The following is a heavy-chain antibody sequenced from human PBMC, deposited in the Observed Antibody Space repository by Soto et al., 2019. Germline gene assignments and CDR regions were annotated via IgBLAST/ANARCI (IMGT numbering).Heavy chain of an antibody. Sequence: ASVKVSSKASGYTFTSYDINWVRQATGQGLEWMGWMNPNNGNTSYAQKLQGRVTMTTDTSTSTAYMELSSLRSDDTAVYYCARAEYSSSEFDYWGQGTLVTVSS. CDR3: ARAEYSSSEFDY. D-gene: IGHD6-6*01. CDR2: MNPNNGNT. V-gene: IGHV1-8*01. J-gene: IGHJ4*02. CDR1: GYTFTSYD.